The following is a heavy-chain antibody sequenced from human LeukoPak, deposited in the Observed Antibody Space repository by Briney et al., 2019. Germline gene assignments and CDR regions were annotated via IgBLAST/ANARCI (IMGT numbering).Heavy chain of an antibody. CDR2: INPNSCGT. Sequence: PSSSVKVSCKASGYTFTGYYMHWVRQAPGQGLEWMGWINPNSCGTNYAQKFQGRVTMTRDTSISTAYMELSRLRSDDTAVYYCATAYGSGSRYYFVYCGQGTLVTVSS. CDR3: ATAYGSGSRYYFVY. V-gene: IGHV1-2*02. D-gene: IGHD3-10*01. CDR1: GYTFTGYY. J-gene: IGHJ4*02.